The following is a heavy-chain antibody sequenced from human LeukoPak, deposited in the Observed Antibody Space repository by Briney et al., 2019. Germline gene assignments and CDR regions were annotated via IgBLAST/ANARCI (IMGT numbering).Heavy chain of an antibody. D-gene: IGHD6-13*01. J-gene: IGHJ6*02. CDR3: ARLSIAAADSDYYYYGMDV. CDR1: GGSISSYY. CDR2: IYTSGSI. Sequence: PSETLSLTCTVSGGSISSYYWSWIRQPAGKGLEWIGRIYTSGSINYNPSLKSRVTMSVDTSKNQFSLKLSSVTAADTAVYYCARLSIAAADSDYYYYGMDVWGQGTTVTVSS. V-gene: IGHV4-4*07.